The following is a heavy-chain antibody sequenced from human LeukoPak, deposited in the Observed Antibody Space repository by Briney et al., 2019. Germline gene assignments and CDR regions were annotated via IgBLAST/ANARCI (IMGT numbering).Heavy chain of an antibody. Sequence: GGSLRLSCAASGFTFSSYWMSWVRQAPGKGLEWGANIKQDGSEKYYVDSVKGRFTISRDNAQDSLYLQMNSLRAEDTAVYYCARDRGYSNFDYWGQGTLLTVSS. CDR1: GFTFSSYW. J-gene: IGHJ4*02. CDR2: IKQDGSEK. D-gene: IGHD4-11*01. CDR3: ARDRGYSNFDY. V-gene: IGHV3-7*01.